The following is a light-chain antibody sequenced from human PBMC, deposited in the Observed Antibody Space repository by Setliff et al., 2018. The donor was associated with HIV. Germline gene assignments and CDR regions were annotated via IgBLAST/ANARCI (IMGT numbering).Light chain of an antibody. J-gene: IGLJ1*01. CDR2: QVT. CDR3: SAYAGSNNYGV. Sequence: LTQPPSASGSPGQSVTISCTGASIDSGNYNYVSWYQHHPGKAPKLIIYQVTKRPSGVPDRFSGSKSANTASLTVSGLQAEDEADYYCSAYAGSNNYGVFGTGTKVTVL. V-gene: IGLV2-8*01. CDR1: SIDSGNYNY.